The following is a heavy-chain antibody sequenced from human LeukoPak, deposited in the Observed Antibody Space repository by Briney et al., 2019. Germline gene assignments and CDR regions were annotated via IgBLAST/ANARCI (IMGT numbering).Heavy chain of an antibody. CDR2: IYTSGST. J-gene: IGHJ3*01. CDR1: GGSISAYY. CDR3: AKTGPHIDDAFDL. D-gene: IGHD1-1*01. Sequence: PSETLSFTCTVSGGSISAYYWSWIRQPAGKGLEWIGRIYTSGSTNYNPSLKSRVTMSVDTSKNQFSLKLSSVTAADTAVYYCAKTGPHIDDAFDLWGQGTMVTVSS. V-gene: IGHV4-4*07.